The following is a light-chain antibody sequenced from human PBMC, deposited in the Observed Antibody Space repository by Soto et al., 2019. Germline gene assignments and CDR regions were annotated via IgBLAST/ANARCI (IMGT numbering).Light chain of an antibody. Sequence: QSALTQPASVSGSLGQSITFSCTGTSSDVGAYNYVSWYQQHPGRAPKLVIHDVSNRPSGVSDRFSGSKSGNTASLTISGLQAEDEADYYCSSYTNSSTVIFGGGTKLTVL. J-gene: IGLJ2*01. CDR2: DVS. V-gene: IGLV2-14*03. CDR1: SSDVGAYNY. CDR3: SSYTNSSTVI.